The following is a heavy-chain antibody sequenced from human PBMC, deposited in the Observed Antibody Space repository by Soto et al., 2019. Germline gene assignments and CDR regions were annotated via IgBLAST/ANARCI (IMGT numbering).Heavy chain of an antibody. Sequence: EVQLLESGGGLVQPGGSLRLSCAASGFTFSSYAMSWVRQAPGKGLEWVSAISGSGGSTYYADSVKGRFTISRDNSNNTLYLQMNSLRAEDTAVYYCAKGGAAGDYYYYYMDVWGKGTTVTVSS. CDR3: AKGGAAGDYYYYYMDV. V-gene: IGHV3-23*01. D-gene: IGHD6-13*01. J-gene: IGHJ6*03. CDR2: ISGSGGST. CDR1: GFTFSSYA.